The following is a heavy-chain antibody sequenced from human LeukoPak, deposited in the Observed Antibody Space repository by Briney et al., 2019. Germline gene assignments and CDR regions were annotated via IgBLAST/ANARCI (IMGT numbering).Heavy chain of an antibody. CDR2: IYTSGST. V-gene: IGHV4-61*02. CDR3: ARHLRAVAGSQLLYYYYGMDV. J-gene: IGHJ6*02. D-gene: IGHD6-19*01. CDR1: GASISSGSYY. Sequence: PSQTLSLTCTVSGASISSGSYYWSWIRQPAGKGLEWIGRIYTSGSTTYNPSLKSRVTISVDTSKNQFSLKLSSVTAADTAVYYCARHLRAVAGSQLLYYYYGMDVWGQGTTVTVSS.